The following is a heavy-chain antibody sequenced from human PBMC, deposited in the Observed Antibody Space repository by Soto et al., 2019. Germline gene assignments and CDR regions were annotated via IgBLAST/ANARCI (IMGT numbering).Heavy chain of an antibody. J-gene: IGHJ4*02. CDR3: AGGCSVLAATCTRGSVCY. CDR1: GYPFTRFG. CDR2: IRRYNGNK. D-gene: IGHD2-15*01. V-gene: IGHV1-18*04. Sequence: ASVKVFCQASGYPFTRFGISWVPQAPGKGPEWKGWIRRYNGNKKYAQKLQGRVTMTTATSTSPAYMELRSLRSEEPAVYYRAGGCSVLAATCTRGSVCYWGQETLLTVSS.